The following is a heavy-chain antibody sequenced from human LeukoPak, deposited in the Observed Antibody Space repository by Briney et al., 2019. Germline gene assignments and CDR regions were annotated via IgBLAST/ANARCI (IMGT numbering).Heavy chain of an antibody. D-gene: IGHD3-16*02. CDR1: GFTVISNL. Sequence: GGSLRLSCAASGFTVISNLMTWVRQSPGRGLEWLSSIYSGGATYYADSVKGRLTISRDHSNNSVSLQMTNLRVEDTAIYYCARGAYRISWPGIDYWGQGTLVTVSS. V-gene: IGHV3-53*01. CDR3: ARGAYRISWPGIDY. CDR2: IYSGGAT. J-gene: IGHJ4*02.